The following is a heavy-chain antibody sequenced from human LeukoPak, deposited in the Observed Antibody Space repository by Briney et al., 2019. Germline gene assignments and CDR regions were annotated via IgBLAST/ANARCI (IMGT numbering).Heavy chain of an antibody. V-gene: IGHV4-4*02. D-gene: IGHD3-16*01. Sequence: SETLSLTCAVSGGSISSSSWWSWVRQPPGKGLEWIGEIYHSGSTNYNPSLKSRVTTSVDKSKNQFSLKLSSVTAADTAVYYCARRLSWGSYEDYWGQGTLVTVSS. CDR1: GGSISSSSW. CDR2: IYHSGST. J-gene: IGHJ4*02. CDR3: ARRLSWGSYEDY.